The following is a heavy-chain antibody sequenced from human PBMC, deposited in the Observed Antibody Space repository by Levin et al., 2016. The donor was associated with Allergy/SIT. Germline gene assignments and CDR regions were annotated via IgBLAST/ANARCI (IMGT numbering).Heavy chain of an antibody. V-gene: IGHV3-74*01. D-gene: IGHD3-16*01. J-gene: IGHJ3*02. Sequence: VRQAPGKGLVWVSRINSDGSSTSYADSVKGRFTISRDNAKNTLYLQMNSLRAEDTAVYYCAREHPGGDAFDIWGQGTMVTVSS. CDR2: INSDGSST. CDR3: AREHPGGDAFDI.